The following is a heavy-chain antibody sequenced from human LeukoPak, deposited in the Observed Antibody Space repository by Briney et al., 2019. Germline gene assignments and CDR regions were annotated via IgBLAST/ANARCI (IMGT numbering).Heavy chain of an antibody. D-gene: IGHD2-2*01. CDR3: ARVRSIVVVPANTRFDY. CDR2: IIHSGST. J-gene: IGHJ4*02. Sequence: PSETLSLTCAVYGGSFSGYYWSWIRQPPGKGLEWLGEIIHSGSTNYNPSLKSRVTISVDASKNQFSLKLSSVTAADTAVYYCARVRSIVVVPANTRFDYGGQGTLVTVSS. V-gene: IGHV4-34*12. CDR1: GGSFSGYY.